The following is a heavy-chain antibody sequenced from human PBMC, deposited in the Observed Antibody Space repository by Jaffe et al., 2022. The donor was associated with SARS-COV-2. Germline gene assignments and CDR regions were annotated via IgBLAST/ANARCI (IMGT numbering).Heavy chain of an antibody. V-gene: IGHV4-39*01. CDR2: IYYSGST. Sequence: QLQLQESGPGLVKPSETLSLTCTVSGGSISSSSYYWGWIRQPPGKGLEWIGSIYYSGSTYYNPSLKSRVTISVDTSKNQFSLKLSSVTAADTAVYYCARQNYYDSSGYYYKLDYWGQGTLVTVSS. J-gene: IGHJ4*02. D-gene: IGHD3-22*01. CDR3: ARQNYYDSSGYYYKLDY. CDR1: GGSISSSSYY.